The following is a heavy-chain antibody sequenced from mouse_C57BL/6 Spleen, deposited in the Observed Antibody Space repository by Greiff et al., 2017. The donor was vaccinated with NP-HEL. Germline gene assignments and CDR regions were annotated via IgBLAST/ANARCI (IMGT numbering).Heavy chain of an antibody. J-gene: IGHJ4*01. Sequence: QVQLQQPGAELVKPGASVKLSCKASGYTFTSYWMHWVKQRPGQGLEWIGMIHPNSGSTNYNEKFKSKATLTVDKSSSTAYMQLSSLTSEDSAVYYCAFHSSGYDYYAMDYWGQGTSVTVSS. CDR3: AFHSSGYDYYAMDY. CDR1: GYTFTSYW. D-gene: IGHD3-2*02. V-gene: IGHV1-64*01. CDR2: IHPNSGST.